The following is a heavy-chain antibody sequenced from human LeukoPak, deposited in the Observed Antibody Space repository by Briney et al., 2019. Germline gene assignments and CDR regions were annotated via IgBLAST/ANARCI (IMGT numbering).Heavy chain of an antibody. Sequence: GGSLRLSCAASGFTFSSYGMHWVRQAPGKGLEWVAFIRYDGSNKYYADSVKGRFTISRDNSKNTLYLQMNSLRAEDTAVYYCARSSYPPPPSKDYYYYMDVWGKGTTVTVSS. CDR3: ARSSYPPPPSKDYYYYMDV. CDR2: IRYDGSNK. CDR1: GFTFSSYG. J-gene: IGHJ6*03. V-gene: IGHV3-30*02.